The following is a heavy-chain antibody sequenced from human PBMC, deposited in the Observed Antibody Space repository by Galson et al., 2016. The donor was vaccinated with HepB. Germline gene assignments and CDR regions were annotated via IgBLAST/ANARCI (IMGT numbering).Heavy chain of an antibody. CDR3: AKDALITLVRGVIMSYFDY. Sequence: SLRLSCAASRFSLSSYAMSWVRQAPGKGLEWASTISGNGVGTYYADSVKGRFTISRDNSKNTLYLQMNSLRPEDTAVYYCAKDALITLVRGVIMSYFDYWGQGALVTVSS. CDR2: ISGNGVGT. CDR1: RFSLSSYA. V-gene: IGHV3-23*01. J-gene: IGHJ4*02. D-gene: IGHD3-10*01.